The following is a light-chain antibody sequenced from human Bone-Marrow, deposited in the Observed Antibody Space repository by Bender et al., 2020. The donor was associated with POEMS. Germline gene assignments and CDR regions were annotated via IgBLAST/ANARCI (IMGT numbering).Light chain of an antibody. CDR1: ALPKQY. CDR2: KDS. CDR3: QSGDATDSESPRVV. J-gene: IGLJ2*01. Sequence: SYELTQPPSVSVSPGQTARITCSGDALPKQYAYWYQQKPGQAPVLVIYKDSERPSGIPERFSGSSSGTTVTLTITGVQTEDEADYYCQSGDATDSESPRVVFGGGTRLTVL. V-gene: IGLV3-25*02.